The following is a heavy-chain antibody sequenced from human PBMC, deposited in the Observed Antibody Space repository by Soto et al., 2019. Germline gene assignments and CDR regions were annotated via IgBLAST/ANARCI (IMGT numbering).Heavy chain of an antibody. D-gene: IGHD3-9*01. Sequence: QLQLQESGPGLVKPSETLSLTCTVSGGSISISSYYWGWIRQPPGKGLEWIGSVYYSGSTYYNPSLKSRVTISVDKSKNQFSLKLSSVTAADTAVYYCARLEGLATISYYFDYWGQGTLVTVSS. CDR2: VYYSGST. CDR1: GGSISISSYY. V-gene: IGHV4-39*01. J-gene: IGHJ4*02. CDR3: ARLEGLATISYYFDY.